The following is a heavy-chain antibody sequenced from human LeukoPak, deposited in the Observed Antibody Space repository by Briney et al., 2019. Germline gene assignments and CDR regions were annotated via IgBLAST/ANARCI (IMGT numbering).Heavy chain of an antibody. CDR2: THGNGGNT. J-gene: IGHJ6*02. Sequence: GGTLRLSCSASGFTLQNYAMYWVRQAPGKELEQVSLTHGNGGNTDYADFVKGRFTISRDYSKNTLYLQLASLSVEDTAVYYCVRDSYGMDVWGQGTTVTVS. CDR1: GFTLQNYA. V-gene: IGHV3-64D*06. CDR3: VRDSYGMDV. D-gene: IGHD3-22*01.